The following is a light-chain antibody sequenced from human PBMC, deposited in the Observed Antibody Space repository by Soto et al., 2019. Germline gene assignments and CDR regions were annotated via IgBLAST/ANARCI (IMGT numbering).Light chain of an antibody. CDR3: QTWGTGIVV. Sequence: QLVLTQSPSASASLGASVKLTCTLSSGHSTYAIAWLQQRPEKGPRSLMKLNSDGSHSKGDGIPDRFSGSSSGAERYLTISSLQSEDEADYYCQTWGTGIVVFGGGTKLTVL. CDR2: LNSDGSH. CDR1: SGHSTYA. V-gene: IGLV4-69*01. J-gene: IGLJ2*01.